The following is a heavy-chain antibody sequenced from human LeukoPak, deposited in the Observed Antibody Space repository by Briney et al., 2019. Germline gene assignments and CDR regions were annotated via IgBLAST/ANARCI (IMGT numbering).Heavy chain of an antibody. CDR2: MYTSGST. D-gene: IGHD2-2*02. V-gene: IGHV4-61*02. CDR3: TRSRERYCTSGSCYIDLQAR. Sequence: PSETLSLTCTVSGGSISSGYYYWRWTRQPAGKGLEWIGRMYTSGSTEYNPSLNSRVTRSVDTSKNQFSLKLSSVTAADTAVYYCTRSRERYCTSGSCYIDLQARWGQGTLVNVSS. CDR1: GGSISSGYYY. J-gene: IGHJ4*02.